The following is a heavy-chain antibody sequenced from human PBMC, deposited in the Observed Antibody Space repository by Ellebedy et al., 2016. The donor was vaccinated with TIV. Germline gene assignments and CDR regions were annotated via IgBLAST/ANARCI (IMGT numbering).Heavy chain of an antibody. J-gene: IGHJ4*01. CDR2: IKQDGSET. D-gene: IGHD6-19*01. V-gene: IGHV3-7*01. CDR3: ARDQWLGRAYYFDY. Sequence: GGSLRLSCAASGFTFSNYWMSWVRQAPGKGLEWAANIKQDGSETYYVDSVKGRFSISRDNAKKSLYLQMNSLRDEDTALYYCARDQWLGRAYYFDYWGQGTLVTVSS. CDR1: GFTFSNYW.